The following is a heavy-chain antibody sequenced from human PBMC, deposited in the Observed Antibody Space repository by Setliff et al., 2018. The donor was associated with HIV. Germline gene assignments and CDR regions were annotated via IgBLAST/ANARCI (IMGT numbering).Heavy chain of an antibody. D-gene: IGHD2-2*01. CDR1: GGSINSGSYY. J-gene: IGHJ4*02. Sequence: PSETLSLTCTVSGGSINSGSYYWNWIRQPAGKGLEWIGRIYTSGPRYNPSLENRVTISVDTSKSQFFLMLSSVTAADTAVYYCARASSDIPGVDSNYFDDWGQGTLVTVSS. CDR3: ARASSDIPGVDSNYFDD. V-gene: IGHV4-61*02. CDR2: IYTSGP.